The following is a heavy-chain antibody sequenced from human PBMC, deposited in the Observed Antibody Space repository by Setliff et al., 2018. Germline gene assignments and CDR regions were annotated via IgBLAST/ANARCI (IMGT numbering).Heavy chain of an antibody. D-gene: IGHD3-22*01. Sequence: ASVKVSCKASGYPFTNYGITWVRQAPGQGLEWLGWISTYNVNTTYAQKLQDRVTMTTDTSTSTAYMELRSLRSDDTAVYYCARRNFYYDSSGFALYYYYMDVWGKGTTVTVS. CDR1: GYPFTNYG. V-gene: IGHV1-18*01. CDR3: ARRNFYYDSSGFALYYYYMDV. J-gene: IGHJ6*03. CDR2: ISTYNVNT.